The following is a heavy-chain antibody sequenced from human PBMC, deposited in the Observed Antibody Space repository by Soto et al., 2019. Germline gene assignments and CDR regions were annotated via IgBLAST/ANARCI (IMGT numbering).Heavy chain of an antibody. J-gene: IGHJ4*02. CDR3: ARDTYLYYGSGSYLYYFDY. CDR2: VYFTGIT. V-gene: IGHV4-59*01. CDR1: GGSISTYH. D-gene: IGHD3-10*01. Sequence: SETLSLTCTVSGGSISTYHWSWVRQPPGKGLEWIGYVYFTGITDYNPSLKSRVTISVDTSNNRISLKLTSVTAADTAVYYCARDTYLYYGSGSYLYYFDYWGQGTLVTVSS.